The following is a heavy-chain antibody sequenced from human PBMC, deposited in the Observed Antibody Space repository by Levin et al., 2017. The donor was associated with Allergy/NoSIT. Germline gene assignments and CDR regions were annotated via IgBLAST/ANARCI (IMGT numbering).Heavy chain of an antibody. CDR1: GYTFTSYG. J-gene: IGHJ5*02. D-gene: IGHD5-12*01. V-gene: IGHV1-18*01. CDR2: ISAYNGNT. CDR3: ARAHRGYQNWFDP. Sequence: GESLKISCKASGYTFTSYGISWVRQAPGQGLEWMGWISAYNGNTNYAQKLQGRVTMTTDTSTSTAYMELRSLRSDDTAVYYCARAHRGYQNWFDPWGQGTLVTVSS.